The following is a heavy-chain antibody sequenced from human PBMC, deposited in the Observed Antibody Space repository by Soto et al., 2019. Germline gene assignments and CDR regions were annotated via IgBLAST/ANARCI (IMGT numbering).Heavy chain of an antibody. CDR2: IYYTGST. V-gene: IGHV4-30-2*01. D-gene: IGHD3-10*01. CDR1: GGSMSRGGQS. CDR3: ARAPTGPSPRWDV. Sequence: QVVLQESGPGLGKPSQTLSLTCAVSGGSMSRGGQSWSWIRQPPGKGLEWLGFIYYTGSTYYNPSLESRVTLSVDRSKNQFSLNLTSVTAADTAMYFCARAPTGPSPRWDVWGQGTTFTVS. J-gene: IGHJ6*02.